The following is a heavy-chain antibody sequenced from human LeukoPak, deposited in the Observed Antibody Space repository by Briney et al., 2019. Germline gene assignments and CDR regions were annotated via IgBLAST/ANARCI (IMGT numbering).Heavy chain of an antibody. D-gene: IGHD2-21*02. CDR3: ARGGKLEPTALAS. CDR2: INPDGSST. CDR1: GFTFRTYW. J-gene: IGHJ5*02. Sequence: GGSLRLSWVASGFTFRTYWMHWVRQAPGKGLESLSRINPDGSSTTYADSVKGRFIISRDNAKNMLYLQINSLIVEDTAIYYCARGGKLEPTALASWGQGSPVVVSS. V-gene: IGHV3-74*01.